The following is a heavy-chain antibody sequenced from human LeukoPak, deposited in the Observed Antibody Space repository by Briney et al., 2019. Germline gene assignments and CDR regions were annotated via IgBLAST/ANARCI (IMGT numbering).Heavy chain of an antibody. J-gene: IGHJ3*01. CDR1: GFTFRTYW. V-gene: IGHV3-7*01. Sequence: GGSLRLSCAASGFTFRTYWMSWIRQAPGKGPEWVADTSRDGSEEYYVQSVKGRFTVPRDNAQNALFLQMTNLRVEDTAVYYCARWKMELQRNAFDFWGQGTVVTVSS. CDR2: TSRDGSEE. D-gene: IGHD1-26*01. CDR3: ARWKMELQRNAFDF.